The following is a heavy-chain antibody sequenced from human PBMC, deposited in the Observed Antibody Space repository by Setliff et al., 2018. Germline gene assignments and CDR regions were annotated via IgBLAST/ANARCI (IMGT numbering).Heavy chain of an antibody. V-gene: IGHV4-59*08. D-gene: IGHD3-22*01. CDR1: GGSMSNYF. Sequence: SETLSLTCSVAGGSMSNYFWSWVRRPPGKGLEWIGFISSGGSTIYSPSLKSRVTISVDTSKNQFSLKLSSVTAADTAVYYCARHASSYSDNSGYYYEIGYFRHWGQGTLVTVSS. J-gene: IGHJ1*01. CDR2: ISSGGST. CDR3: ARHASSYSDNSGYYYEIGYFRH.